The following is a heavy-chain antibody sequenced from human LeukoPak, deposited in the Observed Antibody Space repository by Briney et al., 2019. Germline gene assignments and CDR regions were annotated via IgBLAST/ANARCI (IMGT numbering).Heavy chain of an antibody. J-gene: IGHJ6*02. CDR2: ISGSGGNT. CDR1: GFTFGSYA. D-gene: IGHD1-26*01. CDR3: AKVVGATTGLEDYYYYGMDV. V-gene: IGHV3-23*01. Sequence: PPGGSLRLSCAASGFTFGSYAMSWVRQAPGTGLEWVSAISGSGGNTYYADSVKGRFTISRDNSKNTLYLQMNSLRAEDTAVYYCAKVVGATTGLEDYYYYGMDVWGQGTTVTVSS.